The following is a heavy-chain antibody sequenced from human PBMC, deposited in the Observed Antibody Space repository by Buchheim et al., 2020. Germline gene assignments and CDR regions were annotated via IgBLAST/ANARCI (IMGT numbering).Heavy chain of an antibody. J-gene: IGHJ4*02. CDR3: AKSPDY. Sequence: QVQLVESGGGVVQPGRSLRLSCAASGFTVSSYGMHWVRQAPGKGLEWVAVISYDGSNKYYADSVKGRFTISRDNSKNTLYLQMNSLRAEDTAVYYCAKSPDYWRQGTL. CDR1: GFTVSSYG. CDR2: ISYDGSNK. V-gene: IGHV3-30*18.